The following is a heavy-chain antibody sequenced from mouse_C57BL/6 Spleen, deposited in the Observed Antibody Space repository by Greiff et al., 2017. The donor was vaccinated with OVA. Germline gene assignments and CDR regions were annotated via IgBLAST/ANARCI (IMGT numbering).Heavy chain of an antibody. J-gene: IGHJ2*01. V-gene: IGHV1-63*01. CDR2: IYPGGGYP. CDR3: ARTSNYVDY. CDR1: GYTFTNYW. Sequence: VQLQQSGAELVRPGTSVKLSCKASGYTFTNYWIGWAKQRPGHGLEWIGDIYPGGGYPNYNEKFKGKATLTADKSSSTAYMQFSSLTSEDSAIYYCARTSNYVDYWGQGTTLTVSS.